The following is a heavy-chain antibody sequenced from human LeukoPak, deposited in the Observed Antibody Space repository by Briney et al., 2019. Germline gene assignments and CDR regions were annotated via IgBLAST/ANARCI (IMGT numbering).Heavy chain of an antibody. CDR2: INHSGST. Sequence: SETLSLTCAVYGGSFSGHYWSWIRQPPGKGLEWIGEINHSGSTNYNPSLKSRVTISVDTSKNQFSLKLSSVTAADTAVYYCARLRSNYWGQGTLVTVSS. D-gene: IGHD2-2*01. CDR3: ARLRSNY. V-gene: IGHV4-34*01. J-gene: IGHJ4*02. CDR1: GGSFSGHY.